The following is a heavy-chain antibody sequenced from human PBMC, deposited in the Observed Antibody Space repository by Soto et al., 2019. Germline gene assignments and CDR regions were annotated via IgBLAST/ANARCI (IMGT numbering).Heavy chain of an antibody. J-gene: IGHJ4*02. CDR2: INAGNGST. D-gene: IGHD6-19*01. Sequence: ASVKVSCKASGYTFTSYAMHWVRQAPGQRLEWMGWINAGNGSTKYSRKFQGRVTIIRDTSASTAYMELSSLRSEDTAVYYCARGSGWYKSLYYFDYWGQGTLVTVSS. CDR3: ARGSGWYKSLYYFDY. CDR1: GYTFTSYA. V-gene: IGHV1-3*01.